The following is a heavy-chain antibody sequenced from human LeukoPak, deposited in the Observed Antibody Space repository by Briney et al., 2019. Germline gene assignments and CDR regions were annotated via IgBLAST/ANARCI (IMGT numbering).Heavy chain of an antibody. CDR3: TKGGGVHSHSD. CDR2: ISSSTSYI. J-gene: IGHJ4*02. D-gene: IGHD2-15*01. V-gene: IGHV3-21*04. Sequence: GGSLRLSCAASGFIFSTYSMNWVRQAPGKGLEWVSSISSSTSYIYYADSVKGRFTISRDDSKNTLYLQMNSLRAEDTAMYYCTKGGGVHSHSDWGQGTLVTVSS. CDR1: GFIFSTYS.